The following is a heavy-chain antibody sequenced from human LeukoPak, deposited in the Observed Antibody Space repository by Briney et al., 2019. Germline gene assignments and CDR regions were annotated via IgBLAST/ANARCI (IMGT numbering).Heavy chain of an antibody. J-gene: IGHJ4*02. V-gene: IGHV1-18*04. CDR1: GYTFTSNY. D-gene: IGHD1-26*01. Sequence: ASVKVSCKASGYTFTSNYIHWVRQAPGQGLEWMGWISAYNGNTNYAQKLQGRVTMTTDTSTSTAYMELRSLRSDDTAVYYCARQRYGGPFDYWGQGTLVTVSS. CDR2: ISAYNGNT. CDR3: ARQRYGGPFDY.